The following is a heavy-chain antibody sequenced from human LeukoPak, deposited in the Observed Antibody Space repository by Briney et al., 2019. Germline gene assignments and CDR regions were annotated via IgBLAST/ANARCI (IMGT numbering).Heavy chain of an antibody. D-gene: IGHD3-10*01. CDR2: ISAYNGNT. V-gene: IGHV1-18*01. CDR3: ARDRRFPMAYGMDV. Sequence: ASVKVSCKASGYTFTSYGISWVRQAPGQGLEWMGWISAYNGNTSYAQKLQGRVTMTTDTSTSTAYMELRSMRSDDTAVYYCARDRRFPMAYGMDVWGQGTTVTVSS. CDR1: GYTFTSYG. J-gene: IGHJ6*02.